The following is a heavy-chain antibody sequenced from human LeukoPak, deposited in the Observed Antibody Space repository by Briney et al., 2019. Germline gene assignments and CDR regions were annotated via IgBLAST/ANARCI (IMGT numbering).Heavy chain of an antibody. V-gene: IGHV4-30-2*01. D-gene: IGHD3-10*01. J-gene: IGHJ4*02. CDR1: GGSISSGGYS. CDR3: ARSPSRGFGAREFDY. Sequence: PSETLSLTCAVSGGSISSGGYSWSWIRQPPGKGLEWIGYIYHSGSTYYNPSLKSRVTISVDRSKNQFSLKLSSVTAADTAVYYCARSPSRGFGAREFDYWGQGTLVTVSS. CDR2: IYHSGST.